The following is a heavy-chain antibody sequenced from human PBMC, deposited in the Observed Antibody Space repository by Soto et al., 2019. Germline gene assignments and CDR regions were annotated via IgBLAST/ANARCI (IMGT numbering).Heavy chain of an antibody. D-gene: IGHD6-13*01. J-gene: IGHJ4*02. Sequence: SLRLSCAASGFTFDEYAMHWVRQAPGKGLEWVSGISWNSGSIGYADSVKGRFTISRDNGKNPLYLQMNSLRAEGTDLYYCAKDRLGYSSSCLDYWGQGTLVTVSS. V-gene: IGHV3-9*01. CDR2: ISWNSGSI. CDR3: AKDRLGYSSSCLDY. CDR1: GFTFDEYA.